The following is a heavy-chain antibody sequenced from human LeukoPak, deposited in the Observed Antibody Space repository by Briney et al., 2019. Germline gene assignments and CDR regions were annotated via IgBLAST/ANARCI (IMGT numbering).Heavy chain of an antibody. Sequence: SETLSLTCTVSGGSISSYYWSWIRQPPGKGLEWIGYIYYSGSTNYNPSLKSRVTISVDTSKNQFSLKLSSVTAADTAVYYCARDPPVGARPLDYWGQGTPVTVSS. D-gene: IGHD1-26*01. CDR1: GGSISSYY. V-gene: IGHV4-59*01. CDR2: IYYSGST. J-gene: IGHJ4*02. CDR3: ARDPPVGARPLDY.